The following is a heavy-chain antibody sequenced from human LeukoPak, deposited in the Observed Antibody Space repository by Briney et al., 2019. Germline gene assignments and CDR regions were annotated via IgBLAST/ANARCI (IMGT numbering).Heavy chain of an antibody. CDR1: RFSFSHYW. CDR2: ISSSSDYI. J-gene: IGHJ5*02. Sequence: GGSLRLSCAASRFSFSHYWMTWVRQAPGKGLEWVSSISSSSDYIYYADSVKGRFTISRDNARNSLYLQMNSLRVEDTAVYYCARGTEYGWLDPWGQGTLVTVSS. D-gene: IGHD2/OR15-2a*01. CDR3: ARGTEYGWLDP. V-gene: IGHV3-21*01.